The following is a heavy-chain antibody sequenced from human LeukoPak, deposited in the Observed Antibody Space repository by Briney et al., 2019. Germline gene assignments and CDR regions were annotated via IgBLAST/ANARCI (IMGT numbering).Heavy chain of an antibody. D-gene: IGHD3-10*01. CDR2: IYHSGGT. J-gene: IGHJ5*02. CDR3: ARLEDVRVSMVPGLMMTPPYFDP. V-gene: IGHV4-61*01. CDR1: GASITTDSYY. Sequence: PSATLSLICTVSGASITTDSYYWSWIRQPPGKGLEWIGYIYHSGGTSYNPSLKSRVTISVDTSKNQFSLRLSSVTAADTAVYYCARLEDVRVSMVPGLMMTPPYFDPWGQGTLITVSS.